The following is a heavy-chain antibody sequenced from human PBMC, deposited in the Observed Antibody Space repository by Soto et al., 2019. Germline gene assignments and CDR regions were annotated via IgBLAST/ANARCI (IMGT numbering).Heavy chain of an antibody. CDR1: GFSLSTSGVG. CDR3: AHIRNYDILTGYYGAINWFDP. J-gene: IGHJ5*02. D-gene: IGHD3-9*01. CDR2: IYWDDDK. Sequence: QITLKESGPTLVNPTQTLTLTCTFSGFSLSTSGVGVGWIRQPPGKALEWLALIYWDDDKRYSPSLKSRLTITKDTSKNQVVLTMTNMDPVDTATYYCAHIRNYDILTGYYGAINWFDPWGQGTLVTVSS. V-gene: IGHV2-5*02.